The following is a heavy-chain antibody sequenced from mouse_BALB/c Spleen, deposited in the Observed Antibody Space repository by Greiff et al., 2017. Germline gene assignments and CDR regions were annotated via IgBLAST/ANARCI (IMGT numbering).Heavy chain of an antibody. CDR3: ARDRSGYAMDY. Sequence: EVKLVESGGGLVQPGGSRKLSCAASGFTFSSYAMSWVRQSPEKRLEWVAEISSGGSYTYYPDTVTGRFTISRDNAKNTLYLEMSSLRSEDTAMYYCARDRSGYAMDYWGQGTSVTVSS. D-gene: IGHD2-14*01. CDR2: ISSGGSYT. J-gene: IGHJ4*01. CDR1: GFTFSSYA. V-gene: IGHV5-9-4*01.